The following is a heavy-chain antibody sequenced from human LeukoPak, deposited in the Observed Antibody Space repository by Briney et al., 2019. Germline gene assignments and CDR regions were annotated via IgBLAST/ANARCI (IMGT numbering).Heavy chain of an antibody. CDR1: GYTFTSHY. V-gene: IGHV1-46*01. D-gene: IGHD3-10*01. CDR2: INPSGGST. CDR3: ARSKDNRGYEVRHLDY. Sequence: ASVKVSCKASGYTFTSHYIHWVRQAPGQGLEWMGIINPSGGSTNYAQKFQGRVTMTSDMSTSTVYMELSSLRSEDTAVYYCARSKDNRGYEVRHLDYWGQGTLVTVSS. J-gene: IGHJ4*02.